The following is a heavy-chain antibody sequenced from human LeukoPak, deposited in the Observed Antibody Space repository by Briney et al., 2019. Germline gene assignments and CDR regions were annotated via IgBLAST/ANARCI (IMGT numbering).Heavy chain of an antibody. V-gene: IGHV3-21*01. CDR1: GFTFSSYI. J-gene: IGHJ4*02. CDR3: ASGVGEFCSGGSCYTSDN. CDR2: IKSRSGYI. Sequence: GGSLILSFSASGFTFSSYIMNWVRQAPGKGLEWVSSIKSRSGYIYYAHSVKGRFTISRDNAKNSLYLQMYRLRAEDTALYYCASGVGEFCSGGSCYTSDNWGQRTLGTVSS. D-gene: IGHD2-15*01.